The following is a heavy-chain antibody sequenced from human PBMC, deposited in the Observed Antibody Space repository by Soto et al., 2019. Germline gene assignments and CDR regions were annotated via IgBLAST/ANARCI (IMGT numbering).Heavy chain of an antibody. Sequence: GGSPRLSCAASGLTFSSYAMSWVRQAPGKGLEWVSAISGSGGSTYYADSVKGRFTISRDNSKNTLYLQMNSLKTEDTAVYYCTAQGPYSSSSRGLDYYYGMDVWGQGTKVTVSS. CDR2: ISGSGGST. D-gene: IGHD6-6*01. CDR3: TAQGPYSSSSRGLDYYYGMDV. J-gene: IGHJ6*02. CDR1: GLTFSSYA. V-gene: IGHV3-23*01.